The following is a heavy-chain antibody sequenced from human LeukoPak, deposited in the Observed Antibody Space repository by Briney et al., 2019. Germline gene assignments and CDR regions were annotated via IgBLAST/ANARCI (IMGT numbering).Heavy chain of an antibody. Sequence: ASVKVSCKASGYTFTSYAMHWVRQAPGQRLEWMGWINAGNGNTKYSQEFQGRVTITRDTSASTAYMELSSLRSDDTAVYYCAGDYYDSSGYFDSLWGQGTLVTVSS. D-gene: IGHD3-22*01. CDR1: GYTFTSYA. V-gene: IGHV1-3*01. CDR2: INAGNGNT. J-gene: IGHJ4*02. CDR3: AGDYYDSSGYFDSL.